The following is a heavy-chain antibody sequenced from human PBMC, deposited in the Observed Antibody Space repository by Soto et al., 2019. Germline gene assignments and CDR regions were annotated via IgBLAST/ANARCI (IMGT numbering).Heavy chain of an antibody. CDR3: AKWPYYDSSGYSDY. V-gene: IGHV3-30*18. CDR1: GFTFSSYG. Sequence: QVQLVESGGGVVQPGRSLRLSCAASGFTFSSYGMHWVRQAPGKGLEWVAVISYDGSNKYYADSVKGRFTISRDNSKNTLYLQMNSLRAEDTAVYYCAKWPYYDSSGYSDYCGQGTLVTVSS. D-gene: IGHD3-22*01. J-gene: IGHJ4*02. CDR2: ISYDGSNK.